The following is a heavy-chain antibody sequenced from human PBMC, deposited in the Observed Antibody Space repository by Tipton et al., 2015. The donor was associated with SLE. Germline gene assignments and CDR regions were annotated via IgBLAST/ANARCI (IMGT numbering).Heavy chain of an antibody. V-gene: IGHV4-59*01. CDR1: GGSISSFY. CDR3: ARAYGGYGGGGFDY. CDR2: IYYSGST. D-gene: IGHD5-12*01. J-gene: IGHJ4*02. Sequence: LRLSCTVSGGSISSFYCSWIRQPPGKGLEWIGYIYYSGSTKYNPSLKSRVTMSIDTSKNQFSLKLNSVSAADTAVYYCARAYGGYGGGGFDYWGQGTLVTVSS.